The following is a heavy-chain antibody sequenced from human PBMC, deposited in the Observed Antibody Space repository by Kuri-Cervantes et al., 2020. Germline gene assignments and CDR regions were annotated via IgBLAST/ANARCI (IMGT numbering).Heavy chain of an antibody. D-gene: IGHD4-11*01. CDR2: ISAYNGNT. J-gene: IGHJ4*02. CDR1: GYTFTSYG. V-gene: IGHV1-18*01. CDR3: ARVDDDYSNYPRFDY. Sequence: ASVKVSCKASGYTFTSYGISWGRQAPGQGLEWMGWISAYNGNTNYAQKLQGRVTMTTDTSTSTAYMELRSLRPDDTAVYYCARVDDDYSNYPRFDYWGQGTLVTVSS.